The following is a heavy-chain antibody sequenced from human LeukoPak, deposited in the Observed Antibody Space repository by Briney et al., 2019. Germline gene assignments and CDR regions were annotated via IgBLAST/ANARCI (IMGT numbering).Heavy chain of an antibody. V-gene: IGHV3-21*01. Sequence: GGSLRLSCAASGFTFSSYSMNWVRQAPGKGLEWVSSISSSSSYIYYADSVKGRFTISRDNAKNSLYLQMNSLRAEDTAVYYCAREIPELGIGNWFDPWGQGTLVTVSS. CDR3: AREIPELGIGNWFDP. CDR2: ISSSSSYI. D-gene: IGHD7-27*01. CDR1: GFTFSSYS. J-gene: IGHJ5*02.